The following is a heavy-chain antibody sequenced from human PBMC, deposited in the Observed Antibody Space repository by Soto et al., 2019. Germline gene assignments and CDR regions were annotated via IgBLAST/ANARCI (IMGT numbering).Heavy chain of an antibody. D-gene: IGHD3-3*01. CDR3: ARWSYLDY. CDR2: ISYDGANQ. V-gene: IGHV3-30*07. CDR1: GFTFSTFS. J-gene: IGHJ4*02. Sequence: QPGGSLRLSCVGSGFTFSTFSLHWVRQAPGKGLQWVADISYDGANQYYADFVQGRFTVSRDTSQSTLYLQMNSLRADDTAMYYCARWSYLDYWGQGTRVTVSS.